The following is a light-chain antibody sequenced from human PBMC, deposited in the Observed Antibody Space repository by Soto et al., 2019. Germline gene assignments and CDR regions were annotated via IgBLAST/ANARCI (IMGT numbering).Light chain of an antibody. CDR2: DVY. CDR3: SSYTSCSWV. V-gene: IGLV2-14*03. CDR1: RGDIGGYNY. J-gene: IGLJ2*01. Sequence: QSALTQPASVSASPGQSITISCTGTRGDIGGYNYVSWYQQHPGKAPKLMIYDVYHRPSGVSNRFSASKSGNTASLTISGLQAEYEADYYCSSYTSCSWVFGGGTKVTVL.